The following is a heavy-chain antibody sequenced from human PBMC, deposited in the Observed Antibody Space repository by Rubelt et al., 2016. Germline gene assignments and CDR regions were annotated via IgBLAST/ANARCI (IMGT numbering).Heavy chain of an antibody. D-gene: IGHD3-10*01. J-gene: IGHJ4*02. V-gene: IGHV1-69*04. CDR2: IIPILGIA. Sequence: QVQLVQSGAEVKKPGSSVKVSCKASGGTFSSYAISWVRQAPGQGLEWMGRIIPILGIAKYAQKFAGRVTITADKATSTAYMELSSLRSEDTAVYYSAIGSGSYWDYWGQGTLVTVSS. CDR3: AIGSGSYWDY. CDR1: GGTFSSYA.